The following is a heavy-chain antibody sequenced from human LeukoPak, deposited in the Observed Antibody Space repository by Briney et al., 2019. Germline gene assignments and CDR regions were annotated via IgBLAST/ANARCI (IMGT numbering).Heavy chain of an antibody. CDR2: INHSGRT. CDR3: ARGPQDWDTVVVPAARGFRWFDP. CDR1: GGSFSGYY. V-gene: IGHV4-34*01. D-gene: IGHD2-2*01. Sequence: SETLSLTCAVYGGSFSGYYWSWIRQHPGKGLGWIGEINHSGRTNYNPSLKSRDTISVDTSKNPFSLKLSSVTAADTAVYYCARGPQDWDTVVVPAARGFRWFDPWGQGTLVTVSS. J-gene: IGHJ5*02.